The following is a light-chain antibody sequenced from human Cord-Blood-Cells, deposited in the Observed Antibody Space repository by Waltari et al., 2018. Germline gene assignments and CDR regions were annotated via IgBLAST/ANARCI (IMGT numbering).Light chain of an antibody. CDR2: DAS. J-gene: IGKJ5*01. Sequence: DIQMTQSPSSLSASVGDRVTITCQASQDISNYLNWYQQKPGKAPKLLIYDASNLETGVPSRFNGSGSVTDFTFTISSLQPEDIATYYCQQYDNLPITFGQGTRLEIK. CDR3: QQYDNLPIT. CDR1: QDISNY. V-gene: IGKV1-33*01.